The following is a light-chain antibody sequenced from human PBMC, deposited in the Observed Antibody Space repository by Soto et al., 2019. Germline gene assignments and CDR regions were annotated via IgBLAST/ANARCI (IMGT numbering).Light chain of an antibody. CDR2: AAS. V-gene: IGKV1-39*01. J-gene: IGKJ4*01. Sequence: DIQMTQSPSSLSASVGDRVTITCRASQSISSYLNWYQQKPGKAPKLLIYAASSLQSGVPSRFSGSGSGTEFTLTIIRLQPEDFATYYCQQSYSTPRGTFGGGTKVEIK. CDR3: QQSYSTPRGT. CDR1: QSISSY.